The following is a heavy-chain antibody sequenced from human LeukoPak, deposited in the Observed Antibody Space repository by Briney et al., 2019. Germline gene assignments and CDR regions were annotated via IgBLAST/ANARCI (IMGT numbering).Heavy chain of an antibody. D-gene: IGHD6-13*01. CDR1: GFTFSSYG. CDR2: IWYDGSNK. Sequence: GGSLRLSCAASGFTFSSYGMRWVRQAPGKGLEWVAVIWYDGSNKYYADSVKGRFTISRDNSKNTLYLQMNSLRAEDTAVYYCARGFSSSSWYYYGMDVWGQGTTVTVSS. CDR3: ARGFSSSSWYYYGMDV. V-gene: IGHV3-33*01. J-gene: IGHJ6*02.